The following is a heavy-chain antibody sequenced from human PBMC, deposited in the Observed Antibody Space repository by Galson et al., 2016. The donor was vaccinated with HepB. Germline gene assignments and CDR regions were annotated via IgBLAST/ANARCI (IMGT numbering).Heavy chain of an antibody. J-gene: IGHJ4*02. D-gene: IGHD2-2*01. Sequence: SLRLSCAASGIPFSSYWMSWVRQAPGKGLEWVANIKQDGSERYYVDSVKGRFSISRDNAKNSLYLQMNSVRAEDTAVYYCARERSRPCLSCYVGISDFWGQGVLVTVSS. V-gene: IGHV3-7*01. CDR2: IKQDGSER. CDR1: GIPFSSYW. CDR3: ARERSRPCLSCYVGISDF.